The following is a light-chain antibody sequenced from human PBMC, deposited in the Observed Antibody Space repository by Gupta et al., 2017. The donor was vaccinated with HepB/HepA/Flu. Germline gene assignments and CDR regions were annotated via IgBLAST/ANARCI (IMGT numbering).Light chain of an antibody. CDR1: QYVLYSKNKDF. V-gene: IGKV4-1*01. CDR2: WAS. Sequence: DSLMTQSPDSLAVLPGERATIICKSSQYVLYSKNKDFLAWYQQKPGHPPKLLIYWASTRESGVPDRFSGSGSVTDFTLTISSLQAEDVAVYHWQQDHNTPFTFGQGTPVDIK. J-gene: IGKJ5*01. CDR3: QQDHNTPFT.